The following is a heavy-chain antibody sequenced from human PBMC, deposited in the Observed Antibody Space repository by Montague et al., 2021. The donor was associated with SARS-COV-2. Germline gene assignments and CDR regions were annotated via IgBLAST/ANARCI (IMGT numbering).Heavy chain of an antibody. V-gene: IGHV4-34*01. CDR2: INHSGST. Sequence: SETLSLTCAVYGGSFSGYYWSWIRQLPGKGLEWIGEINHSGSTNYNPSLKSRVTISVDTSKNQFSLKLSSVTAADTAVYYCARGSEDIVVVVAATPPYFDYWGQGTLVTVSS. D-gene: IGHD2-15*01. J-gene: IGHJ4*02. CDR3: ARGSEDIVVVVAATPPYFDY. CDR1: GGSFSGYY.